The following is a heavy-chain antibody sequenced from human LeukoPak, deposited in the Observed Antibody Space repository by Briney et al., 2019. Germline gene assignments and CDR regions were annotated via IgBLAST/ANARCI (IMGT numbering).Heavy chain of an antibody. CDR2: ISYDGSNK. D-gene: IGHD2-2*01. Sequence: PGGSLRLSCAASGFTFSSYSMNWVRQAPGKGLEWVAVISYDGSNKYYADSVKGRFTISRDNSKNTLYLQMNSLRAEDTAVYYCAREEYGEVYFDYWGQGTLVTVSS. J-gene: IGHJ4*02. V-gene: IGHV3-30*03. CDR1: GFTFSSYS. CDR3: AREEYGEVYFDY.